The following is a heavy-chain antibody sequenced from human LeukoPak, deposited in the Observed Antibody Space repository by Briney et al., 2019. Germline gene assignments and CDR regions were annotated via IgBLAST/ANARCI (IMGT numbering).Heavy chain of an antibody. CDR1: GFTFSNYW. V-gene: IGHV3-74*01. CDR2: IKGDGSHT. J-gene: IGHJ6*02. D-gene: IGHD6-19*01. Sequence: PGGSLRLSCAASGFTFSNYWMHWVRQAPGKGLVWVSRIKGDGSHTIYADSVKGRFTISRDNAKNSLYLQMNSLRAEDTAVYYCARQIAVAGGFYYYGMDVWGQGTTVTVSS. CDR3: ARQIAVAGGFYYYGMDV.